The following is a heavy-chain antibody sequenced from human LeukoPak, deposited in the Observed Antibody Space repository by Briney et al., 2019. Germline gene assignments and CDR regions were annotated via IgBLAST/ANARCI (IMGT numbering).Heavy chain of an antibody. D-gene: IGHD3-10*01. CDR1: GFTFSSYS. V-gene: IGHV3-21*01. J-gene: IGHJ4*02. Sequence: PGGSLRLSCAASGFTFSSYSMNWVRQAPGKGLEWVSPISSSSSYIYYADSVKGRFTISRDNAKNSLYLQMNSLRAEDTAVYYCARSQSPRITMVRGVTWDYWGQGTLVTVSS. CDR3: ARSQSPRITMVRGVTWDY. CDR2: ISSSSSYI.